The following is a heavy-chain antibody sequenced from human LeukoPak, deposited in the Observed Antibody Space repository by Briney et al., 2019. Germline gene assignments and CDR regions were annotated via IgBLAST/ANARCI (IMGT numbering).Heavy chain of an antibody. CDR3: ARDREIVGASVLFDY. V-gene: IGHV3-30-3*01. CDR2: ISYDGSNK. J-gene: IGHJ4*02. CDR1: GFTFSSYA. D-gene: IGHD1-26*01. Sequence: GGSLRLSCAASGFTFSSYAMHWVRQAPGKGLEWVAVISYDGSNKYYADSVKGRFTISRDNSTNTLYLQMNSLRAEDTAVYYCARDREIVGASVLFDYWGQGTLVTVSS.